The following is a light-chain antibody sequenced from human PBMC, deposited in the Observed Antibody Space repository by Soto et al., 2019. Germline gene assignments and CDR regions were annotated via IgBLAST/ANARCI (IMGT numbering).Light chain of an antibody. CDR3: NSYTSSNTYV. V-gene: IGLV2-14*01. CDR2: EVS. J-gene: IGLJ1*01. CDR1: SSDVGAHNF. Sequence: QSALTQPASVSGSPGQAITISCSGSSSDVGAHNFVSWYQHHPGKAPKLMIYEVSNRPSGVSNRFSGSKSGNTASLTISGLQAEDEADYYCNSYTSSNTYVFGRGTKGTVL.